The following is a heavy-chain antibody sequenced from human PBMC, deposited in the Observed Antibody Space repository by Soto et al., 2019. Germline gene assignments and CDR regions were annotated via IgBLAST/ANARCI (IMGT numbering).Heavy chain of an antibody. V-gene: IGHV4-4*02. CDR3: ARAPEYSSSWPDAFDI. Sequence: QVQLQESGPGLVKPSGTLSLTCAVSGGSISSSNWWSWVRQPPGKGLEWIGEIYHSGSTNYNPSLKSRVTISXVKXKXQFSLKLSSVTAADTAVYYCARAPEYSSSWPDAFDIWGQGTMVTVSS. CDR2: IYHSGST. D-gene: IGHD6-13*01. J-gene: IGHJ3*02. CDR1: GGSISSSNW.